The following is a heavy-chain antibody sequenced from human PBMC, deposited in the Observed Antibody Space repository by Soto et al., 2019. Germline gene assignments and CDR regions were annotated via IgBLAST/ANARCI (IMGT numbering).Heavy chain of an antibody. D-gene: IGHD3-10*01. Sequence: EVQLLESGGGLVQPGGSLRLSCAASGFTFSSYAMSWFRQAPGKGLEWVSAISGSGGSTYYADSVKGRFTISRDNSKNTLYLQMNSLRAEDTAVYYCAKGALLWFGELTYHFDYWGQGTLVTVSS. CDR3: AKGALLWFGELTYHFDY. V-gene: IGHV3-23*01. J-gene: IGHJ4*02. CDR2: ISGSGGST. CDR1: GFTFSSYA.